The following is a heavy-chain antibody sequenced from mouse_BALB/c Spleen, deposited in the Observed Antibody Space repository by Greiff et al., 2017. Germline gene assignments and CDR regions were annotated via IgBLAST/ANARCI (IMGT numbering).Heavy chain of an antibody. CDR3: ARDLYYYGSSYAMDY. CDR2: INPYNGDT. D-gene: IGHD1-1*01. CDR1: GYSFTGYF. J-gene: IGHJ4*01. V-gene: IGHV1-20*02. Sequence: EVQRVESGPELVKPGASVKISCKASGYSFTGYFMNWVMQSHGKSLEWIGRINPYNGDTFYNQKFKGKATLTVDKSSSTAHMELRSLASEDSAVYYCARDLYYYGSSYAMDYWGQGTSVTVSS.